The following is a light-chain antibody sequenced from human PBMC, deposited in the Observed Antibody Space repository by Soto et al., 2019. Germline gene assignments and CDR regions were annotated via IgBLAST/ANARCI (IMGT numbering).Light chain of an antibody. J-gene: IGLJ2*01. Sequence: QSALTQPASVSGSPGQSITISCTGTRSDVGGYNFVSWYQQHPGKVPKLLIYDVTHRPSGVSNRFSASKSANTASLTISGLQAEDEADYYCSSYTSTTTLFFGGGTKLTVL. CDR3: SSYTSTTTLF. CDR2: DVT. V-gene: IGLV2-14*01. CDR1: RSDVGGYNF.